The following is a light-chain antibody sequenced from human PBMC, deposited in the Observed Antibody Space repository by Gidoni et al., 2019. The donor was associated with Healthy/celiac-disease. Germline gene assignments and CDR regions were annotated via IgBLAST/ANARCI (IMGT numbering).Light chain of an antibody. CDR1: QSVSSSY. CDR2: GAS. V-gene: IGKV3-20*01. J-gene: IGKJ4*01. CDR3: QQYGSSV. Sequence: EIVLTQSPGTLSLSPGEIATLSSRASQSVSSSYLAWYQQKPGQAPRLRSYGASSTATAIPDRFSGSGSGTDFPLTIRRLEPEDFAVYYCQQYGSSVFGGGTKVEIK.